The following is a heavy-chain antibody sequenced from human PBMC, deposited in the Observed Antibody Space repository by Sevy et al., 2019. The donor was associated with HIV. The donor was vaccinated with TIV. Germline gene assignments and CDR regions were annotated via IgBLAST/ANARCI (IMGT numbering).Heavy chain of an antibody. D-gene: IGHD1-26*01. V-gene: IGHV3-74*01. Sequence: GGSLRLSCAASGFTFSSYWMHWVRQGLGKGLVWVSRTNTDGSSTSYADSVKGRFTVSRDNVKNTSYPQMNRLRVEDRAVYFCVGSGYSRGLGYWGQRTLVTVSS. J-gene: IGHJ4*02. CDR2: TNTDGSST. CDR3: VGSGYSRGLGY. CDR1: GFTFSSYW.